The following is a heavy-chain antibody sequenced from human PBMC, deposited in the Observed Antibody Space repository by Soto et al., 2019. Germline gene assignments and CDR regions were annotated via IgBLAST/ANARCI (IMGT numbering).Heavy chain of an antibody. V-gene: IGHV1-18*04. CDR3: ARDPLTGNGDQGMALDS. Sequence: QVQLVQSGAEVKKPGASVKVSCKASGFHFSNYGFTWARQAPGQGLQWLGWISANNGNTNYGQKFQGRIAMTTDTTTSTTYMDPTNLTPDDTAAYFSARDPLTGNGDQGMALDSWGQGTLVTVS. J-gene: IGHJ5*01. CDR1: GFHFSNYG. D-gene: IGHD4-17*01. CDR2: ISANNGNT.